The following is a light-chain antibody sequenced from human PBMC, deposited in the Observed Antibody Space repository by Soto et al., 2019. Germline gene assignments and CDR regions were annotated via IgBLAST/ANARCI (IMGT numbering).Light chain of an antibody. Sequence: EIVMTQSPAPLSVSPGERATLSCRASQSVSSNLAWYQQKPGQAPRRLIYGASTRATGIPARFSGSGSGTEFTLTISSLQSEDFAVYYGQQYNNWPPYTFGQGTMLEIK. J-gene: IGKJ2*01. CDR1: QSVSSN. CDR3: QQYNNWPPYT. CDR2: GAS. V-gene: IGKV3-15*01.